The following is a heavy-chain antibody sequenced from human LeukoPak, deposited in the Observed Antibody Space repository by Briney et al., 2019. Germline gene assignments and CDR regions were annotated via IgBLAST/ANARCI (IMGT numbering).Heavy chain of an antibody. D-gene: IGHD3-10*01. CDR2: IYTSGST. CDR1: GFTVSSNY. Sequence: GGPLRLSCAASGFTVSSNYISWVRQAPGKGLEWVSLIYTSGSTYYADSVKGRFAISRDNSKNTLYLQMNSLRAEDTAVYYCARVTTSGSYKFDNWGQGTLVTVSS. J-gene: IGHJ4*02. CDR3: ARVTTSGSYKFDN. V-gene: IGHV3-53*01.